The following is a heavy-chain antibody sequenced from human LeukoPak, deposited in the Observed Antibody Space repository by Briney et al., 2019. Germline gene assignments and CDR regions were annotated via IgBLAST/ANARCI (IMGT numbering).Heavy chain of an antibody. CDR1: GFTFSIAW. J-gene: IGHJ4*02. D-gene: IGHD1-14*01. CDR2: IKSKTDGGTT. V-gene: IGHV3-15*01. CDR3: TTDHQPERRRKYSFDY. Sequence: PGGSLRLSCAASGFTFSIAWMSWVCQAPGKGLEWVGRIKSKTDGGTTDYAAPVKGRFTISRDDSNNTLYLQVNSLKTEDTAVYYCTTDHQPERRRKYSFDYWGQGTLVTVSS.